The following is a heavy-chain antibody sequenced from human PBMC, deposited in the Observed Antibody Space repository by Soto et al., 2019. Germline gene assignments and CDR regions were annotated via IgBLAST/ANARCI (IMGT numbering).Heavy chain of an antibody. CDR3: ARDGGYCSSTSCHTVGNWFDP. D-gene: IGHD2-2*02. J-gene: IGHJ5*02. CDR2: IWYDGSNK. V-gene: IGHV3-33*01. CDR1: GFTFSSYG. Sequence: GGSLRLSCAASGFTFSSYGMHWVRQAPGKGLEWVAVIWYDGSNKYYADSVKGRFTISRDNSKNTLYLQMNSLRAEDTAVYYCARDGGYCSSTSCHTVGNWFDPWGQGTLVTVSS.